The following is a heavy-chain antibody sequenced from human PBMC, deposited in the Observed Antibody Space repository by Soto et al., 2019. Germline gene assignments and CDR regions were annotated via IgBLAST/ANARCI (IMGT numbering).Heavy chain of an antibody. CDR2: IYPGDSDT. D-gene: IGHD6-19*01. Sequence: PGQSLKISCTGSGYSFTSYWIGWVRQMPGKGLEWMGIIYPGDSDTRYSPSFQGHRTISAYKSISTAYLQGSSLKASDTGMYYCARRSSSGWCHYYYYYGMDVLGQGTRVTVSS. J-gene: IGHJ6*02. V-gene: IGHV5-51*01. CDR1: GYSFTSYW. CDR3: ARRSSSGWCHYYYYYGMDV.